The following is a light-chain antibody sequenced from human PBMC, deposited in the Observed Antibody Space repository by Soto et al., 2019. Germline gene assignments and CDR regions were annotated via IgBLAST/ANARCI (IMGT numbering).Light chain of an antibody. V-gene: IGLV2-14*01. Sequence: QSALTQPASVSGSPGQSITISCTGTSSDVGGYNYVSWYQQHPGKAPKLMIYEVSNRPSGVSNRFSGSKSGTTASLTISGLQAEDEADYYCSSYTTTDPDVFGTGTKVTVL. CDR1: SSDVGGYNY. CDR3: SSYTTTDPDV. J-gene: IGLJ1*01. CDR2: EVS.